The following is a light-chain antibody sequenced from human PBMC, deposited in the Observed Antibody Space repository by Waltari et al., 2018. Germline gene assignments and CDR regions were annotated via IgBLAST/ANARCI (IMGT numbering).Light chain of an antibody. Sequence: QSALTQPASVSGSPGQSITISCTGTSSDVGGYNYVSWYQQHPGKVPKLLIFDVSNRASGVSNSDSGYKAGHSCSLPSSGLQAEDESEYYCCSFTSRSTWVVGGGTRLTVL. J-gene: IGLJ3*02. V-gene: IGLV2-14*01. CDR1: SSDVGGYNY. CDR2: DVS. CDR3: CSFTSRSTWV.